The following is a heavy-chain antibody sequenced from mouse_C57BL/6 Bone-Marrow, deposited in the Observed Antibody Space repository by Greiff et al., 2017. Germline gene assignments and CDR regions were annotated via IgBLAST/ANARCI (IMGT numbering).Heavy chain of an antibody. CDR1: GYTFTDYE. CDR3: TRLDDYAWFAY. V-gene: IGHV1-15*01. D-gene: IGHD2-4*01. CDR2: IDPETGGT. J-gene: IGHJ3*01. Sequence: QVQLQQSGAELVRPGASVTLSCKASGYTFTDYEMHWVKQTPVHGLEWIGAIDPETGGTAYNQKFKGKAILTADKSSSTAYMELRSLTSEDSAVYYCTRLDDYAWFAYWGQGTLVTVSA.